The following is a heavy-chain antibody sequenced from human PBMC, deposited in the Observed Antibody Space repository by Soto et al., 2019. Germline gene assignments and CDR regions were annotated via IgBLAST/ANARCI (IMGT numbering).Heavy chain of an antibody. Sequence: GGSLRLSCEASGFTFSTYSMPWVRQPPGKGLEWLAAIWYDGTQKYYADSVKGRFIISRDNSKKTLYLEMNSLRAEDTAVYYCARAGGTTVTGLWHFDSWGQGTLVTVSS. CDR1: GFTFSTYS. V-gene: IGHV3-33*01. D-gene: IGHD4-17*01. CDR3: ARAGGTTVTGLWHFDS. J-gene: IGHJ4*02. CDR2: IWYDGTQK.